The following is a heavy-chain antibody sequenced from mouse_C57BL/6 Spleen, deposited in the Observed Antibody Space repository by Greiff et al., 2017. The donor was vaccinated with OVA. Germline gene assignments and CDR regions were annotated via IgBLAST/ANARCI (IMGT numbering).Heavy chain of an antibody. Sequence: HLPPPFSYLFIPFSSFNLSFTSSFSPFPIYFIPFFPHAPFQVLYFILYIYPSYSYTNYNQNFNVKSTLTVDKSSSTAYMQLSSLTSEDSAVYYCARSSMVSYYFDYWGQGTTLTVSS. CDR3: ARSSMVSYYFDY. V-gene: IGHV1-69*01. CDR2: IYPSYSYT. D-gene: IGHD2-1*01. CDR1: FSPFPIYF. J-gene: IGHJ2*01.